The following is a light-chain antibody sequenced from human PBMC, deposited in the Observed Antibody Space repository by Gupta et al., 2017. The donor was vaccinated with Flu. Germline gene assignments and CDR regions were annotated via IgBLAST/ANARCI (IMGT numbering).Light chain of an antibody. Sequence: SPLTQTPAASRSPGQSLSISCTAPSSDIGAYNSVSWYQQHPGKAPKLMIYEVHTRPSGVPDRFSGSKSGYTASLTVSGLQAEDEADYYCSSYGGRNNLVFGGGTYLAVL. CDR3: SSYGGRNNLV. CDR1: SSDIGAYNS. J-gene: IGLJ2*01. CDR2: EVH. V-gene: IGLV2-8*01.